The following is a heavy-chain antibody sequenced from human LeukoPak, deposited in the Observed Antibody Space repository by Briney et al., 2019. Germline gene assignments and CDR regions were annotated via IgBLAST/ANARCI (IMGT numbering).Heavy chain of an antibody. CDR3: ARDRIRLGSSSWYYFDY. D-gene: IGHD6-13*01. V-gene: IGHV4-34*01. J-gene: IGHJ4*02. CDR1: GGSFSGYY. CDR2: INHSGST. Sequence: SETLSLTCAVYGGSFSGYYWSWIRQPPGKGLEWIGEINHSGSTNYNPSLKSRVTISVDTSKNQFSLKLSSVTAADTAVYYCARDRIRLGSSSWYYFDYWGQGTLVTVSS.